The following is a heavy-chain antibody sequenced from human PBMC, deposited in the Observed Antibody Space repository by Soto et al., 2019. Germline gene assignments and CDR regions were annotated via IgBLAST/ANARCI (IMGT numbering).Heavy chain of an antibody. D-gene: IGHD3-22*01. V-gene: IGHV1-69*01. CDR3: VRDLGYDGSGYQYWYFDL. J-gene: IGHJ2*01. CDR2: IIPIFGTA. Sequence: QVQLVQSGAEVKKPGSSVKVSCKASGGTFSSYAISWVRQAPGQGLEWMGGIIPIFGTANYAQKFQGRVTITADESTSTAYMELSSLRSEDTAVYYCVRDLGYDGSGYQYWYFDLWGRGTLVTVSS. CDR1: GGTFSSYA.